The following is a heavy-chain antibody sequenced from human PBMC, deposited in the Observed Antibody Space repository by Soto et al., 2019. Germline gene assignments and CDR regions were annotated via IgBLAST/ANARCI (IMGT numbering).Heavy chain of an antibody. Sequence: QITLMESGPALVRPTQTLTLTCTFSGFSLSSNGVGVGWIRQPPGKALEWLALVYWDDDHRYSPSLKTRLTITKDPSKHQVVLTMTKLDPVDTATYYCAREMYYSTYFDSWGQGTLVTVSS. J-gene: IGHJ4*02. CDR3: AREMYYSTYFDS. CDR1: GFSLSSNGVG. CDR2: VYWDDDH. D-gene: IGHD3-10*01. V-gene: IGHV2-5*02.